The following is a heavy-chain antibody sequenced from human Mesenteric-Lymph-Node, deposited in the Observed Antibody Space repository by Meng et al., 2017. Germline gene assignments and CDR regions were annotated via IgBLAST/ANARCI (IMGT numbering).Heavy chain of an antibody. CDR1: GFTFSSYS. D-gene: IGHD2-8*02. CDR3: ARPRAGTGRCFDS. CDR2: ISSNSRSI. J-gene: IGHJ4*02. Sequence: GESLKISCAASGFTFSSYSMSWVRLAPWKGLEWVSSISSNSRSISYADSVKGRFTISRDNANNSLYVQMNSLRAEDTAVYYCARPRAGTGRCFDSWGQGTLVTVSS. V-gene: IGHV3-21*01.